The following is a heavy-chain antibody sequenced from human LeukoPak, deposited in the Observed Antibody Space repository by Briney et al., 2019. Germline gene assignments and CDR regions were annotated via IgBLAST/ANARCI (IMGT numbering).Heavy chain of an antibody. Sequence: GGSLRLSCLTSGFTFSTNAMSWVRQAPGKGLEWVSTISGGGRSTDYADSVKGLFTISRDNSKNTLYLQMNSLRAEDTAVYYCARERYFDYWGQGTLVTVSS. V-gene: IGHV3-23*01. CDR1: GFTFSTNA. CDR3: ARERYFDY. J-gene: IGHJ4*02. CDR2: ISGGGRST.